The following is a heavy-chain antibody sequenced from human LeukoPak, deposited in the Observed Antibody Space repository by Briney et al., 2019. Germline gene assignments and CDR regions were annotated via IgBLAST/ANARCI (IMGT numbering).Heavy chain of an antibody. J-gene: IGHJ4*02. V-gene: IGHV1-69*04. D-gene: IGHD1-26*01. CDR3: AREKVGATNRYFDY. CDR1: GGTFSSYA. CDR2: IIPILGIA. Sequence: GSSVKVSCKASGGTFSSYAISWVRQAPGQGLEWMGRIIPILGIASYAQKFQGRVTITADKSTSTAYIQLSSLRSEDTAVYYCAREKVGATNRYFDYWGQGTQVTVSS.